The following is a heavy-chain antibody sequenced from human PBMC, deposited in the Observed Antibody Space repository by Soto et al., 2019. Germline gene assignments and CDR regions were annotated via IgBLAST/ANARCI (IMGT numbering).Heavy chain of an antibody. CDR3: ARDKGGIAAAGMGPRYYGMDV. Sequence: GGSLRLSCAASGFTFSSYGMHWVRQAPGKGLEWVAVIWYDGSNKYYADSVKGRFTISRDNSKNTLYLQMNSLRAEDTAVYYCARDKGGIAAAGMGPRYYGMDVWGQGTTVTVSS. CDR1: GFTFSSYG. V-gene: IGHV3-33*01. D-gene: IGHD6-13*01. J-gene: IGHJ6*02. CDR2: IWYDGSNK.